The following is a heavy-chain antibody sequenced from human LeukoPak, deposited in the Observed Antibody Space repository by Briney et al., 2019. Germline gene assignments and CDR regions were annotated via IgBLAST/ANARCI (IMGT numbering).Heavy chain of an antibody. CDR3: ARGISFTMVRGAYAFDP. D-gene: IGHD3-10*01. Sequence: ASVKVSCKASGYTFTGYYMHWVRQAPGQGLEWMGWINPNSGGTNYAQKFQGRVTMTRDTSISTAYMELSRLRSDDTAVYYCARGISFTMVRGAYAFDPWGQGTLVTVSS. V-gene: IGHV1-2*02. CDR2: INPNSGGT. CDR1: GYTFTGYY. J-gene: IGHJ5*02.